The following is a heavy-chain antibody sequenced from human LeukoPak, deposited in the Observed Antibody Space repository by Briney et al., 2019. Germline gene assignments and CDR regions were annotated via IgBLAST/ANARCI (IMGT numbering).Heavy chain of an antibody. V-gene: IGHV3-21*01. CDR1: GFSFSSYS. CDR2: ISSISSGL. Sequence: GGSLRLSCAASGFSFSSYSMNWVRQAPGKGLEWVSSISSISSGLYYADSVRGRFTISRDNAKNSLYLHMDSLSAEDTAVYYCARDAASSWYLRAFDYWGQGTVVTVSS. CDR3: ARDAASSWYLRAFDY. J-gene: IGHJ4*02. D-gene: IGHD6-13*01.